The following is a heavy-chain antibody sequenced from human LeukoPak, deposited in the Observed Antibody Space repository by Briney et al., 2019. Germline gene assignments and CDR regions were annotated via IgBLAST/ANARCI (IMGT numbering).Heavy chain of an antibody. Sequence: SETLSLTCAVYGGSFSGYYWSWIRQPPGKGLEWIGEINHSGSTNYNPSLKSRVTISVDRSKNQFSLELSSVTAADTAVYYCARESAVTTDAFDIWGQGTMVTVSS. V-gene: IGHV4-34*01. CDR2: INHSGST. J-gene: IGHJ3*02. D-gene: IGHD4-11*01. CDR3: ARESAVTTDAFDI. CDR1: GGSFSGYY.